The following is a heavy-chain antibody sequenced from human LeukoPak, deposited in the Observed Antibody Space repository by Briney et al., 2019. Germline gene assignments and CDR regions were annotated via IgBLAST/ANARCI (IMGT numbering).Heavy chain of an antibody. D-gene: IGHD5-18*01. J-gene: IGHJ4*02. CDR3: ARGGGIQPFDY. V-gene: IGHV3-23*01. CDR2: ISGSGGST. CDR1: GFTFTSYT. Sequence: PGGSLRLSCAASGFTFTSYTMSWVRQAPGKGLEWVSVISGSGGSTYYADSVKGRFTISRDNAKNSLYLQMNSLRAEDTAVYYCARGGGIQPFDYWGQGTLVTVSS.